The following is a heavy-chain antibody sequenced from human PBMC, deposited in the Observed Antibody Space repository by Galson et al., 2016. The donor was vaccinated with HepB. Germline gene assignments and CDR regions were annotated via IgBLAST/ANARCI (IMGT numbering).Heavy chain of an antibody. CDR3: ARAGEYYGGHPSNY. Sequence: SLRLSCATSGFTFSRYALHWVRQAPGKGLEWVAVISYDGTNKYYADSVRGRFTISRDHSMDTLYLQMNSLRGEDTAVYYCARAGEYYGGHPSNYWGQGTLVTVSS. D-gene: IGHD4-23*01. J-gene: IGHJ4*02. CDR1: GFTFSRYA. V-gene: IGHV3-30*04. CDR2: ISYDGTNK.